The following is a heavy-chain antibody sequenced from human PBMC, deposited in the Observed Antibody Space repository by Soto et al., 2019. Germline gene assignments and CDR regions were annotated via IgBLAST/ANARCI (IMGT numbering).Heavy chain of an antibody. CDR1: GYTFTRYT. J-gene: IGHJ5*02. Sequence: ASVKVSCKASGYTFTRYTMNWVRQAPGQRLEWMGWINPDNGNTKSSQKFQDRVIITRDTSASTAYMDLSSLRSEDTAVYYCARGIATGQLDPWGQGTLVTSPQ. D-gene: IGHD2-15*01. CDR2: INPDNGNT. CDR3: ARGIATGQLDP. V-gene: IGHV1-3*01.